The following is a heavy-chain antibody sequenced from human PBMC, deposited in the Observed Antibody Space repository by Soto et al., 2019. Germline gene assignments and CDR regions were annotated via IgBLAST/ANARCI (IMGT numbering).Heavy chain of an antibody. D-gene: IGHD3-10*01. CDR2: ISYDGINE. J-gene: IGHJ4*02. V-gene: IGHV3-30-3*01. Sequence: VESGGGVVQPGRSLRLSCTDSGLTLTGHSMHWVRQAPGKGLEWLAGISYDGINEYYAESVKGRFTISSDRTDKTVYLEMNGRRLEDTPIYYGAGEPYGGGSDPPHESWGQGTLVTVSS. CDR1: GLTLTGHS. CDR3: AGEPYGGGSDPPHES.